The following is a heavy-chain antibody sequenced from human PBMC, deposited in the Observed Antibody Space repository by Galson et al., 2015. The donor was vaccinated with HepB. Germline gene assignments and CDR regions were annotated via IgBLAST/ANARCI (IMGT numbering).Heavy chain of an antibody. CDR1: GFTFSSYA. J-gene: IGHJ6*02. CDR3: AKSQKGPYYYAMDV. CDR2: VSRSGGDT. V-gene: IGHV3-23*01. Sequence: SLRLSCAASGFTFSSYAMSWVRQAPGKGLEWVATVSRSGGDTNYADFAKGRFSISRDNSNNTVFLQNNSLRAEDRAVYYCAKSQKGPYYYAMDVWGQGTTVTVSS.